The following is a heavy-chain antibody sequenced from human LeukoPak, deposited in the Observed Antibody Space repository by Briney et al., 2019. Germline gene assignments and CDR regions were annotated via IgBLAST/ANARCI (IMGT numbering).Heavy chain of an antibody. V-gene: IGHV3-74*03. D-gene: IGHD6-13*01. J-gene: IGHJ3*02. CDR1: GFTFSSYW. CDR3: ARVTSSRGAIDI. Sequence: GGSLRLSCAASGFTFSSYWMYWVLQAPGKGLVWVSRINSVGTSTTYAESVKGRFTISRDNAKNTLYLQMNSLRAEDTAMYYCARVTSSRGAIDIWGQGTMVTVSS. CDR2: INSVGTST.